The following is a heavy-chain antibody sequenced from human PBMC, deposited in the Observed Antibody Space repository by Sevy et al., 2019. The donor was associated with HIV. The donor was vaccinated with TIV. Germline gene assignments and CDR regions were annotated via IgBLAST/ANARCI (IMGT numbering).Heavy chain of an antibody. J-gene: IGHJ4*02. Sequence: GGSRRLSCAASGFTFDDYAMHWVRQAPGKGLEWVSGISWNSGSIGYADSVKGRFTISRDNAKNSLYLQMNSLRAEDTALYYCAKDIGSGWYFYFDYWGQGTLVTVSS. CDR1: GFTFDDYA. CDR2: ISWNSGSI. V-gene: IGHV3-9*01. D-gene: IGHD6-19*01. CDR3: AKDIGSGWYFYFDY.